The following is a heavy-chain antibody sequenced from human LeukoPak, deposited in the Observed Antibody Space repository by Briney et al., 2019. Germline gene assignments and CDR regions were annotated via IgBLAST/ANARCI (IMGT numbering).Heavy chain of an antibody. D-gene: IGHD1-26*01. J-gene: IGHJ4*02. CDR1: GFTFRSYW. CDR2: INLDGSEK. Sequence: GGSLRLSCAASGFTFRSYWMSWVRQAPGKGLEWVANINLDGSEKYYVDSVKGRYTISRDNAKNSLYLQMRSLRAEDTAISYCARDSPYSDSFAYDYWGQGTLVTVSS. CDR3: ARDSPYSDSFAYDY. V-gene: IGHV3-7*01.